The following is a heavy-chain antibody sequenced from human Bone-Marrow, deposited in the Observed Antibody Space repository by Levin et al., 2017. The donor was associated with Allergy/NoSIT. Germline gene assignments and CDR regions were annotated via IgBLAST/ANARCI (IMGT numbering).Heavy chain of an antibody. J-gene: IGHJ4*02. CDR3: ARNDYGDYVQNFDY. V-gene: IGHV1-2*02. CDR2: VNYNTGDT. CDR1: GNTFTDHY. Sequence: PGESLKISCEAAGNTFTDHYIHWVRQAPGQGLEWMGWVNYNTGDTHYAQKFQDRVTMTRDTSITTAYIEVNSLRFDDTALYFCARNDYGDYVQNFDYWGQGTLVTVSS. D-gene: IGHD4-17*01.